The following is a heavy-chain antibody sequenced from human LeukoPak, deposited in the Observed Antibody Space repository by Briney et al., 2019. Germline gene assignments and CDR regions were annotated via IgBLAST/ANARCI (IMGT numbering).Heavy chain of an antibody. D-gene: IGHD3-3*01. Sequence: PGGSLRLSCAASGFTFSSYWMSWVRQAPGKGLEWVANIKQDGSEKYYVDSVKGRFTISRDNAKNSLYLQMNSLRAEDTAVYYCAGEAYYDFWSGYPKRASDIWGQGTMVTVSS. CDR2: IKQDGSEK. CDR3: AGEAYYDFWSGYPKRASDI. CDR1: GFTFSSYW. J-gene: IGHJ3*02. V-gene: IGHV3-7*01.